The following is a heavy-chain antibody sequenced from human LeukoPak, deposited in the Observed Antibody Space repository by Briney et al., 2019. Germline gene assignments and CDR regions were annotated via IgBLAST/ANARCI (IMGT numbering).Heavy chain of an antibody. CDR3: AGDGDYDISLKHMDV. J-gene: IGHJ6*03. Sequence: AASVKVSCKVSGYTLTELSMHWVRQAPGQGLEWMGRINPSGGSTSYAQKFQGRVTMTRDTSTSTVYMELSSLRSEDTAVYYCAGDGDYDISLKHMDVWGKGTTVTVSS. CDR1: GYTLTELS. D-gene: IGHD3-9*01. CDR2: INPSGGST. V-gene: IGHV1-46*01.